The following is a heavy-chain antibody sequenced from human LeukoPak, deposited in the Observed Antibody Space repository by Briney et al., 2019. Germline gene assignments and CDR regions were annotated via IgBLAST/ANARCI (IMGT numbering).Heavy chain of an antibody. V-gene: IGHV4-59*01. D-gene: IGHD3-10*01. Sequence: PSETLSLTCTVSGASFEHYFWSWIRQPPGGGLKWIGYVYYSGSTDYSPSLKSRLTISADTSKNQFSLKLNSVTAADTAVYYCASHRRSHGSEYWGQGTLVTVSS. CDR2: VYYSGST. CDR3: ASHRRSHGSEY. CDR1: GASFEHYF. J-gene: IGHJ4*02.